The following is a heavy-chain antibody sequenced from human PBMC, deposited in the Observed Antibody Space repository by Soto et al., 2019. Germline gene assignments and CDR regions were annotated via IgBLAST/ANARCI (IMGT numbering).Heavy chain of an antibody. CDR3: ADYRREV. V-gene: IGHV3-30*03. Sequence: QVQLVESGGGVVQPGRSQRLSCAASGFNFRSYGMHWVRQAPGKGLEWVAGISFDGSETHHAESLQGRFTISRDNAKNTLFLQMNSLRAEDTAVYYCADYRREVWGQGTTVTVSS. J-gene: IGHJ6*02. CDR1: GFNFRSYG. CDR2: ISFDGSET.